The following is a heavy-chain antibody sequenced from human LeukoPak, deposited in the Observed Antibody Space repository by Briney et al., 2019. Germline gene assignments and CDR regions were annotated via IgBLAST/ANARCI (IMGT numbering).Heavy chain of an antibody. CDR3: ARDSSPRFTASPNY. CDR1: GFTFSSYA. D-gene: IGHD3-10*01. Sequence: GRSLILSCAASGFTFSSYAMHWVRQAPGKGLEWVAVISYDGSNKYYADSVKGRFTISRDNSKNTLYLQMNSLRAEDTAVYYCARDSSPRFTASPNYWGQGTLVTVSS. V-gene: IGHV3-30-3*01. J-gene: IGHJ4*02. CDR2: ISYDGSNK.